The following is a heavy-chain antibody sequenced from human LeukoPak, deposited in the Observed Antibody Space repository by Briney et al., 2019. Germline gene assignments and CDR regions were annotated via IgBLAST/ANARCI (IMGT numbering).Heavy chain of an antibody. Sequence: RSLRLSCAPSGLTFSILAMSCVRHPPGRGRGWVSAISCMVWRTYYAAAVRGRFTISRDNSKTTLYLQMSSLRAEDTAVYYCAKGSEYSSGCYTNWGQGTLVTVSS. CDR3: AKGSEYSSGCYTN. D-gene: IGHD6-19*01. CDR1: GLTFSILA. CDR2: ISCMVWRT. V-gene: IGHV3-23*01. J-gene: IGHJ4*02.